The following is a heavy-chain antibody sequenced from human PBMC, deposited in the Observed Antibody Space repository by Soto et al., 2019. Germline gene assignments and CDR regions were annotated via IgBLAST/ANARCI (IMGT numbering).Heavy chain of an antibody. V-gene: IGHV1-2*04. D-gene: IGHD5-18*01. Sequence: ASVKVSCKASGYTFTGYYMHWVRQAPGQGLEWMGWINPNSGGTNYAQKFQGWVTMTRDTSISTAYMELSRLRSDDTAVYYCARRRYSYGETHCYYGMDVWGQGTTVTVSS. CDR2: INPNSGGT. CDR1: GYTFTGYY. CDR3: ARRRYSYGETHCYYGMDV. J-gene: IGHJ6*02.